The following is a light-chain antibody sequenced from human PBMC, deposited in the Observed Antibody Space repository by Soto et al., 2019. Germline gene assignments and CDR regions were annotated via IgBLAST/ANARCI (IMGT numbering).Light chain of an antibody. CDR3: ASYTSSTTLV. CDR2: EVN. J-gene: IGLJ3*02. V-gene: IGLV2-14*01. CDR1: SSDIGGYNY. Sequence: QSALTQPASVSGSPGQSITISCTGTSSDIGGYNYVSWYQRHPGEAPKRIIYEVNNRPSGVSNRFSGSKSGNTASLVISGLQSEDEAEYYCASYTSSTTLVFGGGTKLTVL.